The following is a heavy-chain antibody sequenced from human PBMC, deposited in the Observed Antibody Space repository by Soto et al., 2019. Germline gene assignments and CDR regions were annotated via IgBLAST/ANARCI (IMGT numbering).Heavy chain of an antibody. CDR2: IYWDDGK. D-gene: IGHD4-17*01. J-gene: IGHJ4*02. CDR1: GFSLRTSGVG. Sequence: QITLKESGPPLVKPTQTLTLTCTFSGFSLRTSGVGVGWIRQPPGKALEWLALIYWDDGKRYSPSLKSRLTITKDTSKNQVVLRMTNMDPVDTVTYYCAHLTTGGFYFDYWGQGTLVTVSS. V-gene: IGHV2-5*02. CDR3: AHLTTGGFYFDY.